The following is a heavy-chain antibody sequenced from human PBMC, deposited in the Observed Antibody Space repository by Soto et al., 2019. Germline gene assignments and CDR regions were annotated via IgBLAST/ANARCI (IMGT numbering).Heavy chain of an antibody. CDR3: ARLFHLNSGSPY. CDR1: GGSISSSSYY. D-gene: IGHD1-26*01. V-gene: IGHV4-39*01. J-gene: IGHJ4*02. Sequence: PSETLSLACTVSGGSISSSSYYWGWIRQPPGKGLEWIGSIYYSGSTYYNPSLKSRVTISVDTSKNQFSLKLSSVTAADTAVYYCARLFHLNSGSPYWGQGTLVTVSS. CDR2: IYYSGST.